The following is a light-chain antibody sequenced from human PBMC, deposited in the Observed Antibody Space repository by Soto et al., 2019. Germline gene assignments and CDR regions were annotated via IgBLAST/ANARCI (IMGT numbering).Light chain of an antibody. Sequence: DIQMTQSPSSLSASVGDRVTITCRASQAISIYLAWYQQKPGKVPKLLIYSASTLQSGVPSRFSGSGYGQDFTLTISSLQPEDVDTYYCQKYNIAPFTFGPGTKVDIK. CDR3: QKYNIAPFT. CDR2: SAS. V-gene: IGKV1-27*01. J-gene: IGKJ3*01. CDR1: QAISIY.